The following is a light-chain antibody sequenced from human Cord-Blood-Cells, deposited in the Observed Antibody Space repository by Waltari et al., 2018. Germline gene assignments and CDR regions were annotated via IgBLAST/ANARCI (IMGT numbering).Light chain of an antibody. Sequence: QSALTQPASVSGSPGQSITISCTGTSSAAGGSNYVSWYQQHPAKAPKLMIYDVSKRPSGVSNRFSGSKSGNTASLTISGLQAEDEADYYCSSYTSSSTWVFGGGTKLTVL. CDR2: DVS. CDR3: SSYTSSSTWV. CDR1: SSAAGGSNY. V-gene: IGLV2-14*01. J-gene: IGLJ3*02.